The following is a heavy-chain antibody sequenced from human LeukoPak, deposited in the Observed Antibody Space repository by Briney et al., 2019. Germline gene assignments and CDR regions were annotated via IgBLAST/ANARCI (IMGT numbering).Heavy chain of an antibody. CDR1: GLRFSDYY. CDR3: ATNLIGAGEYFQQ. Sequence: PGGSLRLSCAASGLRFSDYYVSWIRQAPGKGLQWVSYISSGGDVMHYADSVKGRFTSSRDNAKNSGYLEMNSLGAEDTAVYYCATNLIGAGEYFQQWGQGTLVTVSS. CDR2: ISSGGDVM. V-gene: IGHV3-11*01. J-gene: IGHJ1*01. D-gene: IGHD2/OR15-2a*01.